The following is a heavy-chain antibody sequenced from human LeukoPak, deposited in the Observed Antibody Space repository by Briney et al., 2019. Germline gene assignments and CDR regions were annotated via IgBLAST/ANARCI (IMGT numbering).Heavy chain of an antibody. CDR1: GYTFTTHD. J-gene: IGHJ3*01. CDR2: IDPTNQNT. Sequence: GASVKVSCKASGYTFTTHDINWVRQAPGEGLEWMGWIDPTNQNTYYAHKFQGRVTMTRNTSISTTYMELSSLRSEDTAVYYCARGALLWFGELFDVWGQGTLIAVSS. CDR3: ARGALLWFGELFDV. V-gene: IGHV1-8*01. D-gene: IGHD3-10*01.